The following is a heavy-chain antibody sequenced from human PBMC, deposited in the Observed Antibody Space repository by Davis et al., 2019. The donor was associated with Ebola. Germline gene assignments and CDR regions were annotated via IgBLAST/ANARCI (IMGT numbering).Heavy chain of an antibody. CDR1: GYSSTNYW. D-gene: IGHD4-23*01. J-gene: IGHJ4*02. CDR3: ARHLPVAGDNFDY. CDR2: IDPSDPYT. Sequence: GESLMFSCKGSGYSSTNYWIGCVRQMPGIRLERLGRIDPSDPYTNYSPSFQGHVTISADKSISTAYLQWSSLKASDTAMYYCARHLPVAGDNFDYWGQGTLVTVSS. V-gene: IGHV5-10-1*01.